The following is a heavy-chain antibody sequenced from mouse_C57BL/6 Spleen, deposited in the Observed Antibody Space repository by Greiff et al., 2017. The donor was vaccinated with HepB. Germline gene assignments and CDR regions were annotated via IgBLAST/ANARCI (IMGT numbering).Heavy chain of an antibody. CDR2: IDPSDSYT. Sequence: QVQLQQPGAELVKPGASVKLSCKASGYTFTSYWMQWVKQRPGQGLEWIGEIDPSDSYTNYNQKFKGKATLTVDTSSSTAYMQLSSLTSEDSAVYYCARSPWSNYVDYWGQGTTLTVSS. J-gene: IGHJ2*01. V-gene: IGHV1-50*01. D-gene: IGHD5-1*01. CDR3: ARSPWSNYVDY. CDR1: GYTFTSYW.